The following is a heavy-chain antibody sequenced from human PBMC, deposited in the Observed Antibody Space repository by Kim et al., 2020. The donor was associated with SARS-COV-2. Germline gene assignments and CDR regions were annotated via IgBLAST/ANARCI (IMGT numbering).Heavy chain of an antibody. D-gene: IGHD4-17*01. J-gene: IGHJ6*02. CDR2: IYYSGST. V-gene: IGHV4-59*08. Sequence: SETLSLTCTVSGGSISSYYWSWIRQPPGKGLEWIGYIYYSGSTNYNPSLKSRVTISVDTSKNQFSLKLSSVTAADTAVYYCARQKYGGSRYYYYGMDVWGQGTTVTVSS. CDR1: GGSISSYY. CDR3: ARQKYGGSRYYYYGMDV.